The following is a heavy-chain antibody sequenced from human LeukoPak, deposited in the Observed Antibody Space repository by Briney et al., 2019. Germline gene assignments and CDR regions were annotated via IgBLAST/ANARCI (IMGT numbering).Heavy chain of an antibody. CDR3: ARVRRGYSGFYYYYGMDV. D-gene: IGHD5-12*01. CDR1: GGSISSGGYY. V-gene: IGHV4-31*03. J-gene: IGHJ6*02. CDR2: IYYSGST. Sequence: TPSQTLSLTCTVSGGSISSGGYYWSWIRQHPGKGLEWIGCIYYSGSTYYNPSLKSRVTISVDTSKNQFSLKLSSVTAADTAVYYCARVRRGYSGFYYYYGMDVWGQGTTVTVSS.